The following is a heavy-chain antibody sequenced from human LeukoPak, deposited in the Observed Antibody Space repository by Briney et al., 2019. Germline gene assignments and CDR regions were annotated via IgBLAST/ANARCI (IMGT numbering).Heavy chain of an antibody. V-gene: IGHV4-4*07. CDR3: GRGSYFRGNADY. J-gene: IGHJ4*02. D-gene: IGHD1-26*01. Sequence: PSETLSLTCTVSGGSISSYYWSWIRQPAGKGLEWIGRIYTSGSTNYNPSLKSRVTMSVDTSKTQFSLKLSSVTAADTAVYYCGRGSYFRGNADYWGQGTLVTVSS. CDR2: IYTSGST. CDR1: GGSISSYY.